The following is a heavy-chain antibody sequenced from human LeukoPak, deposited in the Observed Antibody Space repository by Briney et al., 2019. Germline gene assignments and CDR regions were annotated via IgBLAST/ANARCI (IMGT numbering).Heavy chain of an antibody. V-gene: IGHV3-21*01. CDR3: SSGSYNSGGTSDY. J-gene: IGHJ4*02. Sequence: GGSLRLSCAASGFTFSDYSMNWVRQAPGKGLEWVSYISTSGNYIYYADSVKGRFTISRDNAKNSLYLQMNSLRAEDTAVYYCSSGSYNSGGTSDYWGQGNLVTVSS. CDR1: GFTFSDYS. CDR2: ISTSGNYI. D-gene: IGHD2-15*01.